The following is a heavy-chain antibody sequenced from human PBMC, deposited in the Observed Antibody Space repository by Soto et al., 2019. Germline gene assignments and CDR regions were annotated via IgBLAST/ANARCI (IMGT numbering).Heavy chain of an antibody. V-gene: IGHV5-51*01. J-gene: IGHJ6*02. CDR1: GYSFTSYW. D-gene: IGHD3-3*01. CDR3: ARHGMLDFWSGYHDYYGMDV. CDR2: IYPGDSDT. Sequence: RGESLKISCKGSGYSFTSYWIGWVRQKPGKGLEWMGIIYPGDSDTRYSPSFQGQVTISADKSISTAYLQWSSLKASDTAMYYCARHGMLDFWSGYHDYYGMDVWGQGTTVTVSS.